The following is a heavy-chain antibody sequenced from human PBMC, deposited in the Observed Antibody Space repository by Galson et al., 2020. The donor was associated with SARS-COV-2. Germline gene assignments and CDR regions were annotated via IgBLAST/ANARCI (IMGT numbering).Heavy chain of an antibody. CDR3: ARFYYYYMDV. CDR1: GGSFSGYY. CDR2: IYNSGST. Sequence: SETLSLTCAVYGGSFSGYYWSWIRQPPGKGLEWIGYIYNSGSTNYNPSLKSRVTISVDTSKNQFSLKLSSVTAADTAVYYCARFYYYYMDVWGKGTTVTVSS. V-gene: IGHV4-59*01. J-gene: IGHJ6*03.